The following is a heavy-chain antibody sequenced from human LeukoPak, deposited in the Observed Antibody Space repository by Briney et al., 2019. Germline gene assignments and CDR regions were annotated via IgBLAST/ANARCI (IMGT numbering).Heavy chain of an antibody. CDR1: GYTFTSYD. J-gene: IGHJ4*02. CDR2: INPNSGGT. Sequence: ASVKVSCKASGYTFTSYDINWVRQAPGQGLEWMGWINPNSGGTNYAQKFQGRVTMTRDTSISTAYMELSRLRSDDTAVYYCARAGYYDSSGYYTFDYWGQGTLVTVSS. V-gene: IGHV1-2*02. CDR3: ARAGYYDSSGYYTFDY. D-gene: IGHD3-22*01.